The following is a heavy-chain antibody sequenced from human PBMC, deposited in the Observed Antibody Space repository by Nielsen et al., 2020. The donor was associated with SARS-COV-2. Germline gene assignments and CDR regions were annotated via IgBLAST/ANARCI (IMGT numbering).Heavy chain of an antibody. CDR1: GFTFSSYA. CDR3: AKGSSGDYYYYYYMDV. V-gene: IGHV3-64*04. Sequence: GGSLRLSCSASGFTFSSYAMHWVRQAPGKGLEYVSAISSNGGSTYYADSVKGRFTISRDNSKNTLYLQMNSLRAEDTAVYYCAKGSSGDYYYYYYMDVWGKGTTVTVSS. J-gene: IGHJ6*03. CDR2: ISSNGGST. D-gene: IGHD3-10*01.